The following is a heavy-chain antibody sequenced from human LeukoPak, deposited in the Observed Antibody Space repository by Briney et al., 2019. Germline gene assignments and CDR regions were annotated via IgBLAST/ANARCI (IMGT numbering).Heavy chain of an antibody. J-gene: IGHJ4*02. Sequence: PGTSLRLSCVASGFTFSTYGMHWVRQAPGKGLDWVAFISYDGSFEFYADSVKGRFTISRDNSKNTLYLQMNSLRVEDTAVYFCANGRTPPVAAEFDYWRQGTLVTVST. V-gene: IGHV3-30*18. CDR1: GFTFSTYG. CDR3: ANGRTPPVAAEFDY. D-gene: IGHD2-15*01. CDR2: ISYDGSFE.